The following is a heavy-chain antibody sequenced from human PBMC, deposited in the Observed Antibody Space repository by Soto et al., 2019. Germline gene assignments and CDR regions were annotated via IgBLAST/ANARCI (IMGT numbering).Heavy chain of an antibody. CDR2: IYYSGST. CDR3: ARRDSSGWYYFDY. Sequence: SETLSLTCTVSGGSISSYYWSWIRQPPGKGLEWIGYIYYSGSTNYNPSLKSRVTISVDTSKNQFSLKLSSVTAADTAVYYCARRDSSGWYYFDYWAREPWSPSPQ. V-gene: IGHV4-59*08. J-gene: IGHJ4*02. D-gene: IGHD6-19*01. CDR1: GGSISSYY.